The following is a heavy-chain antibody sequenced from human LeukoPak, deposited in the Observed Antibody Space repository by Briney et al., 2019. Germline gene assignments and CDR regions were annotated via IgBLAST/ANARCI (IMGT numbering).Heavy chain of an antibody. CDR1: GYTFTVYY. Sequence: ASVKVSCKASGYTFTVYYMHWLQQAPGQGLEWMGWINPNSGGTNYAQKFQGRVTMTRDTSISTAYMELSRLRSDDTAVYYCAVAPAAHFDYWGQGTLVTVSS. D-gene: IGHD2-2*01. CDR2: INPNSGGT. J-gene: IGHJ4*02. V-gene: IGHV1-2*02. CDR3: AVAPAAHFDY.